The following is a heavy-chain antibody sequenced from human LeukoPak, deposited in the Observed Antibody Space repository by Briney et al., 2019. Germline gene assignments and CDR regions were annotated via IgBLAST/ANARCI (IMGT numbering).Heavy chain of an antibody. J-gene: IGHJ4*02. Sequence: SVKVSCRASGGTFSSYAISWVRQAPGQGLEWMGGIIPIFGTANYAQKFQGRVTITADESTSTAYMELSSLRSEDTAVYYCARDPDQSGYGLFDYWGQGTLVTVSS. CDR3: ARDPDQSGYGLFDY. CDR1: GGTFSSYA. CDR2: IIPIFGTA. D-gene: IGHD5-12*01. V-gene: IGHV1-69*13.